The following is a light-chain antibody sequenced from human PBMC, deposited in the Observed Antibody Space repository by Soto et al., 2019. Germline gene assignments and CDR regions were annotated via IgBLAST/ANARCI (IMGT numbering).Light chain of an antibody. J-gene: IGKJ5*01. CDR2: DAS. V-gene: IGKV1-33*01. CDR3: QQYYNLPIT. CDR1: QSISGY. Sequence: DIQMTQSPSSLSASVGDRVTITCRASQSISGYLNWYQQKPGKAPKLLIYDASNLETGVPSRFSGSGSGTDFTVTISSLQPEDFATYSCQQYYNLPITFGQGTRLEIK.